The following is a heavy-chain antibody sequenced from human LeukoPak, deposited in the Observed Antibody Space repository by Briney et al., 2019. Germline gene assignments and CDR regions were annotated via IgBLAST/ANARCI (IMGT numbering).Heavy chain of an antibody. Sequence: PGGSLRLSCAASRFTFSSYAMSWVRQAPGKGLEWVSYISSSSSIIYYADSVKGRFTISRDNAKNSLYLQMNSLRDEDTAVYYCARDGFFGGAFTDYYYYGMDVWGQGTTVTVSS. J-gene: IGHJ6*02. CDR1: RFTFSSYA. D-gene: IGHD3-3*01. CDR3: ARDGFFGGAFTDYYYYGMDV. V-gene: IGHV3-48*02. CDR2: ISSSSSII.